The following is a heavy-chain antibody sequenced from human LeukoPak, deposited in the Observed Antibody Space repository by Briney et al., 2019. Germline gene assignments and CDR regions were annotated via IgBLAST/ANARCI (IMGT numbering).Heavy chain of an antibody. V-gene: IGHV4-39*07. CDR2: IYYSGST. D-gene: IGHD4-23*01. Sequence: PSETLSLTCTVSGGSISSSSYYWGWIRQPPGKGLEWIGSIYYSGSTYYNPSLKSRVTISVDTSKNQFSLKLSSVTAANTAVYYCARAPDYGGNSEDAFDIWGQGTVVTVSS. CDR1: GGSISSSSYY. CDR3: ARAPDYGGNSEDAFDI. J-gene: IGHJ3*02.